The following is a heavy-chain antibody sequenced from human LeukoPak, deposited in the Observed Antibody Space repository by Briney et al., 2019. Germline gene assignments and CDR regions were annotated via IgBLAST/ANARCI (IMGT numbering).Heavy chain of an antibody. D-gene: IGHD5-18*01. CDR3: ARDRRGYSYGYDY. CDR2: IYASGST. Sequence: SETLSLTCAVYGGSFSSYYWSWIRQPAGKGLEWIGRIYASGSTNYNPSLKSRVTMSVDTSKNQFSLKLSSVTAADTAVYYCARDRRGYSYGYDYWGQGTLVTVSS. V-gene: IGHV4-4*07. J-gene: IGHJ4*02. CDR1: GGSFSSYY.